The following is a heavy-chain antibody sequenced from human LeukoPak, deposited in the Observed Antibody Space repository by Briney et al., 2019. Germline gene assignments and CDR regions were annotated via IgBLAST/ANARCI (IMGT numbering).Heavy chain of an antibody. V-gene: IGHV3-74*01. D-gene: IGHD2-2*01. Sequence: GGSLRLSCSASGFTFSSYWMHWVRQAPGKGLVWVSRINTDGSSTSYADSVKGRFTISRDNSKNTLYLQMNSLRAEDTAVYYCARPRGVVVPAARSWAFDIWGQGTMVTVSS. CDR2: INTDGSST. J-gene: IGHJ3*02. CDR3: ARPRGVVVPAARSWAFDI. CDR1: GFTFSSYW.